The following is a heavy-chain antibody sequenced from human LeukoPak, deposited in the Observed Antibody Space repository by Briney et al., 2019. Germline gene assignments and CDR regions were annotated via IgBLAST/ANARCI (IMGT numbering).Heavy chain of an antibody. V-gene: IGHV1-69*13. CDR3: ARRSSSSSSHFDY. CDR1: GGTFRNHD. CDR2: IIPIFGAP. J-gene: IGHJ4*02. Sequence: SVKVSCKASGGTFRNHDINWVRQAPGQGLEWMGGIIPIFGAPNYAQKFQGRVTTTADESTTTAYMELSSLRSEDTAVYYCARRSSSSSSHFDYWGQGTLVTVSS. D-gene: IGHD6-6*01.